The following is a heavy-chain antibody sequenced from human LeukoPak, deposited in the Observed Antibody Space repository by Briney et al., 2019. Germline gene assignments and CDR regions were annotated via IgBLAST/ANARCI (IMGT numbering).Heavy chain of an antibody. D-gene: IGHD2-21*02. CDR2: INSNSGDT. CDR1: GYTFTDYY. J-gene: IGHJ4*02. CDR3: VRVVVTALVGFDY. V-gene: IGHV1-2*02. Sequence: GASVKVSCKASGYTFTDYYMHWVRHAPGQGLEWMGWINSNSGDTKYAQKFQGRVTMTRDMSISTAYRELSRLRSDDTAVYYCVRVVVTALVGFDYWRQGTLVTVSS.